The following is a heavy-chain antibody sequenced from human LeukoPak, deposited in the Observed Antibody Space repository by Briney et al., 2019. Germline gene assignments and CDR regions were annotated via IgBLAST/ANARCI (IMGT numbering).Heavy chain of an antibody. CDR3: ARNRRGDYYYGMDV. CDR2: IYYSGST. Sequence: SETLSLTCTVSGGSVSSGSYYWSWIRQPPGKGLEWIGYIYYSGSTNYNPSLKSRVTISVDTSKNQFSLKLSSVTAADTAVYYCARNRRGDYYYGMDVWGKGTTVTVSP. J-gene: IGHJ6*04. CDR1: GGSVSSGSYY. D-gene: IGHD1-14*01. V-gene: IGHV4-61*01.